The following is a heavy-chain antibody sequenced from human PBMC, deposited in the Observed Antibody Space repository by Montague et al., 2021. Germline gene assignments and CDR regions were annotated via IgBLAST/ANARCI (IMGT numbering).Heavy chain of an antibody. J-gene: IGHJ6*02. CDR3: AVTNPYYYYGMDV. D-gene: IGHD1-14*01. CDR2: IYYSRRT. Sequence: SETLFLTCSASGASISDYYWSWIRQPPGKGLEWIGYIYYSRRTNYNPPLKSRVTISVDTSKNQFSLKLSSVTAADTAFYYCAVTNPYYYYGMDVWGQGTTVTVSS. V-gene: IGHV4-59*01. CDR1: GASISDYY.